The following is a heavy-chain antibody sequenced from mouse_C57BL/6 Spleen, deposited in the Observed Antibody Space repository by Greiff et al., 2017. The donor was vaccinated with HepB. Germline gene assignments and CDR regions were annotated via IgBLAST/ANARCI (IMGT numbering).Heavy chain of an antibody. V-gene: IGHV1-81*01. CDR1: GYTFTSYG. CDR3: ARKVDSYHRY. D-gene: IGHD2-12*01. J-gene: IGHJ2*01. Sequence: QVQLKESGAELARPGASVKLSCKASGYTFTSYGIRWVKQRTGQGLEWIGEIYPSSGNTYYNEKFKGKATLTADKSSSTAYMQLRSLTSEYSAVYCCARKVDSYHRYWGQGTTLTVSS. CDR2: IYPSSGNT.